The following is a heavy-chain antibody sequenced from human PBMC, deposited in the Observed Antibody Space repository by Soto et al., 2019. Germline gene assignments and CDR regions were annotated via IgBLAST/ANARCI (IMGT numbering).Heavy chain of an antibody. J-gene: IGHJ5*02. V-gene: IGHV4-4*02. CDR1: GDSISSDYW. CDR3: ARGVAGIAGWFDP. D-gene: IGHD6-19*01. CDR2: MYHRGST. Sequence: QVQLQESGPGVVKPSGTLSLTCAVSGDSISSDYWWSWVRQTPGKGLEWIGDMYHRGSTNYNPSLKSRVTISVDKSKNQFSLKLSPVTAADTAAYYCARGVAGIAGWFDPWGQGTLVTVSS.